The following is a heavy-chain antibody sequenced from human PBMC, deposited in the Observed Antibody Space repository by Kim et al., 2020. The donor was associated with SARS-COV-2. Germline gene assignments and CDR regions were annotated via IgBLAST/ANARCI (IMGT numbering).Heavy chain of an antibody. CDR3: ARDDIAAAGTKGAFDI. V-gene: IGHV3-33*08. Sequence: GGSLRLSCAASGFTFSSYGMHWVRQAPGKGLEWVAVIWYDGSNKYYADSVKGRFTISRDNSKNTLYLQMNSLRAEDTAVYYCARDDIAAAGTKGAFDIWGQGTMVTVSS. CDR2: IWYDGSNK. J-gene: IGHJ3*02. CDR1: GFTFSSYG. D-gene: IGHD6-13*01.